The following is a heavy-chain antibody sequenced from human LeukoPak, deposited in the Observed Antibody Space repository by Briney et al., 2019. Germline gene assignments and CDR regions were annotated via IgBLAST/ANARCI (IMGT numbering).Heavy chain of an antibody. D-gene: IGHD6-13*01. Sequence: GGSLRLSCAASGFTFSNYWMSWVRQAPGKGLEWVANIKQDGSEKYYVDSVKGRFTISRDNAKNSVYLQMNSLRAEDTAVYYCARDRVWTVLYWGQGTLVSVSS. CDR1: GFTFSNYW. V-gene: IGHV3-7*01. CDR2: IKQDGSEK. J-gene: IGHJ4*02. CDR3: ARDRVWTVLY.